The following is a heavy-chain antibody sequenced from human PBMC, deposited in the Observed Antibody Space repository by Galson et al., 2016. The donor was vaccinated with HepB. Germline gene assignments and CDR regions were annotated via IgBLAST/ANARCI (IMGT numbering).Heavy chain of an antibody. CDR3: ARAKANWDGGGDNWFDP. Sequence: CAISGDSVSTNSAAWNWIRQSPSRGLEWLGRTYYRSKWYNAYALSVKSRMTINPDTSKNQISLQLNSVTPEDTAVYYCARAKANWDGGGDNWFDPWGQGTLVTVSS. CDR1: GDSVSTNSAA. D-gene: IGHD7-27*01. CDR2: TYYRSKWYN. J-gene: IGHJ5*02. V-gene: IGHV6-1*01.